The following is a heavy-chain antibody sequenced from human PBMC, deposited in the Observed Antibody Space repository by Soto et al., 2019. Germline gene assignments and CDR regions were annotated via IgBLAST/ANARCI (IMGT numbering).Heavy chain of an antibody. CDR1: GGSFSGYY. Sequence: QVQLQQWGAGLLKPSETLSLTCAVYGGSFSGYYWSWIRQPPGKGREWIGEINHSGSTNYNPSLKSRVTISVDTSKTQFSLKLSSVPAADTAVYYCARERPYSSSWYHDYWGQGTLVTVSS. CDR3: ARERPYSSSWYHDY. D-gene: IGHD6-13*01. V-gene: IGHV4-34*01. CDR2: INHSGST. J-gene: IGHJ4*02.